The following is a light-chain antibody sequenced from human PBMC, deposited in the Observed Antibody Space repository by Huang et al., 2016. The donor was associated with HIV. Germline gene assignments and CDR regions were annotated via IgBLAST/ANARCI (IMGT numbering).Light chain of an antibody. CDR1: QGIGNS. J-gene: IGKJ1*01. CDR2: ATS. Sequence: QMTQSPSSLSASVGDRVTITCRASQGIGNSLAWYQQKPEKAPRLLLYATSTLESGVPSRFSGSGSGTHYTLTINTLQPEDIASYYCQQYHSLSWTFGQGTKVEIK. CDR3: QQYHSLSWT. V-gene: IGKV1-NL1*01.